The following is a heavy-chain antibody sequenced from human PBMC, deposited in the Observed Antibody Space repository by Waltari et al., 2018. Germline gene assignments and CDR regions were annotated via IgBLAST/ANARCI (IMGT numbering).Heavy chain of an antibody. V-gene: IGHV4-39*01. CDR1: GASISSSTDY. Sequence: QLQLQESGPGLLKPSETLSLTCTVSGASISSSTDYWGWIRQSAGEGLAWIGSVSKSGSTNYNPSLLSRVTISVDTFKNQFSLEVNSVTAADTAIYYCGRRNGNYVFIEDWGQGTLVTVSS. D-gene: IGHD3-16*01. CDR2: VSKSGST. CDR3: GRRNGNYVFIED. J-gene: IGHJ4*02.